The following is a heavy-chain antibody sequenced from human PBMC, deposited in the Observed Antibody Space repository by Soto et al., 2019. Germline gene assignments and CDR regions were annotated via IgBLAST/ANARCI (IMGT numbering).Heavy chain of an antibody. V-gene: IGHV4-59*12. CDR3: ARVPGP. Sequence: SETLSLTCTVSGGSISGDYWSWIRQPPGKGLEWVGYIYHSGSTNYNPSLKSRVTISVDRSKNQFSLKLSSVTAADTAVYYCARVPGPWGQGTLVTVSS. J-gene: IGHJ5*02. CDR1: GGSISGDY. CDR2: IYHSGST.